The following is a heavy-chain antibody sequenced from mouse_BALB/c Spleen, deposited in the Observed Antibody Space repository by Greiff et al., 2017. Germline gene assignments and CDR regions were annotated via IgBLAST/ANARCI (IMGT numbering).Heavy chain of an antibody. Sequence: VQVVESGPGLVAPSQSLSITCTVSGFSLTSYGVHWVRQPPGKGLEWLGVIWAGGSTNYNSALMSRLSISKDNSKSQVFLKMNRLQTDDTAMYCGARNQYYGYGYAMDYGGQGTAVTVSS. V-gene: IGHV2-9*02. CDR1: GFSLTSYG. CDR2: IWAGGST. D-gene: IGHD1-2*01. CDR3: ARNQYYGYGYAMDY. J-gene: IGHJ4*01.